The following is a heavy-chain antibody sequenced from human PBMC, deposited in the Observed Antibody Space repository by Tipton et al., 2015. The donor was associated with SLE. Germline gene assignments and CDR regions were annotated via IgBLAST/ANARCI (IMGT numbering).Heavy chain of an antibody. V-gene: IGHV3-66*02. CDR3: ARGDPIHY. J-gene: IGHJ4*02. CDR2: IYTGGRT. Sequence: LSLTCTVSGASISSGDQYWSWVRQPAEKGLEWVSGIYTGGRTYYADSVKGRFTISRDNSKNTLYLQMNSLRAEDTAVYYCARGDPIHYWGQGTLVTVSS. CDR1: GASISSGDQY. D-gene: IGHD2-21*02.